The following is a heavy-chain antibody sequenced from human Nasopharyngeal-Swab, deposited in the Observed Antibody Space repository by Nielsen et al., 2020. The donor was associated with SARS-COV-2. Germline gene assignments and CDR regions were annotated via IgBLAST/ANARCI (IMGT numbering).Heavy chain of an antibody. V-gene: IGHV2-5*02. CDR1: GFSLSTSGVG. D-gene: IGHD5-24*01. CDR3: ASRDGYNRPYDY. J-gene: IGHJ4*02. CDR2: IYWDDDK. Sequence: SGPTLVKPTQTVTLTCTFSGFSLSTSGVGVGWIRQPPGKALEWLALIYWDDDKRYSPSLKSRLTITKDTSKNQVVLTMTNMDPVDTATYYCASRDGYNRPYDYWGQGTLVTVSS.